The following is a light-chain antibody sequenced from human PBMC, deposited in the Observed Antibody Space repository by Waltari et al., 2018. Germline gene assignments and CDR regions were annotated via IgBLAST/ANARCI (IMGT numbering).Light chain of an antibody. CDR2: DAS. CDR3: SSYTTSRTWV. CDR1: SSDVGAYKY. Sequence: QSALTQPASVSGSPGQSITISCLGSSSDVGAYKYVSWFQQHPGKAPKLIIYDASTRPSGTPDRFSGSKSGNTASLTISGLQAEDEADYYCSSYTTSRTWVFGGGTKLTVL. V-gene: IGLV2-14*03. J-gene: IGLJ3*02.